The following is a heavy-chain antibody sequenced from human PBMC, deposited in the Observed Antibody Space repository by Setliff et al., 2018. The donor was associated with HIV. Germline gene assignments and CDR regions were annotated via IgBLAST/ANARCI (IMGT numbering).Heavy chain of an antibody. D-gene: IGHD5-18*01. CDR2: IYYTGSA. V-gene: IGHV4-39*07. CDR3: ARVQRGRGYSHGHWYFDL. CDR1: GDSLRSTNSY. J-gene: IGHJ2*01. Sequence: SETLSLTCTVPGDSLRSTNSYWGWIRQPPGKALEWIGTIYYTGSASYNPSLKSRVTMSVDTSKSQFSLGLTLVTAADTAIYYCARVQRGRGYSHGHWYFDLWGRGTLVTVSS.